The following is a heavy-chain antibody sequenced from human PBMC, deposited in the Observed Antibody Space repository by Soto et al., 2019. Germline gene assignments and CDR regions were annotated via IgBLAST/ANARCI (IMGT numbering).Heavy chain of an antibody. D-gene: IGHD5-12*01. CDR3: ARQGNSGYDYFDY. J-gene: IGHJ4*02. CDR2: IWYDGSNK. CDR1: GFTFSSYG. V-gene: IGHV3-33*01. Sequence: GGSLRLSCAASGFTFSSYGMHWVRQAPGKGLEWVAVIWYDGSNKYYADSVKGRFTISRDNSKNTLYLQMNSLRAEDTAVYYCARQGNSGYDYFDYWGQGTLVTVS.